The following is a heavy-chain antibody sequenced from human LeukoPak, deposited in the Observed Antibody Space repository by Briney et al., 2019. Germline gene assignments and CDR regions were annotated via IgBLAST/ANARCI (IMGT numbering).Heavy chain of an antibody. CDR2: IYTSGST. Sequence: PSETLSLTCTVSGGSISSGSYYRSWIRQPAGKGLEWIGRIYTSGSTNYNPSLKSRVTISVDTSKNQFSLKLSSVTAADTAVYYCARDQGGFNWFDPWGQGTLVTVSS. V-gene: IGHV4-61*02. J-gene: IGHJ5*02. CDR3: ARDQGGFNWFDP. D-gene: IGHD3-16*01. CDR1: GGSISSGSYY.